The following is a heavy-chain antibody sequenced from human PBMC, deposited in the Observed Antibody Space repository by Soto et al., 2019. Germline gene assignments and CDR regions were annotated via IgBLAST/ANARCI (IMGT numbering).Heavy chain of an antibody. CDR3: ARGSDDFWSGYFSWGSYYGMDV. CDR2: ISYDGSNK. V-gene: IGHV3-30-3*01. D-gene: IGHD3-3*01. Sequence: QVQLVESGGGVVQPGRSLRLSCAASGFTFSSYAMHWVRQAPGKGLEWVAVISYDGSNKYYADSVKGRFTISRDNSKNTLYLPMNRLRAEDTAVYYCARGSDDFWSGYFSWGSYYGMDVWGQGTTVTVSS. J-gene: IGHJ6*02. CDR1: GFTFSSYA.